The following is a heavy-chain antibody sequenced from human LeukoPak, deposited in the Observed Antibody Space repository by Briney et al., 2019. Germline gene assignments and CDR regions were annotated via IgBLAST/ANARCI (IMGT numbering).Heavy chain of an antibody. J-gene: IGHJ4*02. CDR3: ARDRLLRYFDWLPERLYYFDY. CDR1: GGSFSGYY. Sequence: SETLSLTCAVYGGSFSGYYWGWIRQPPGKGLEWIGSICHSGSTYYNPSLKSRVTISVDTSKNQFSLKLSSVTAADTAVYYCARDRLLRYFDWLPERLYYFDYWGQGTLVTVSS. V-gene: IGHV4-38-2*02. D-gene: IGHD3-9*01. CDR2: ICHSGST.